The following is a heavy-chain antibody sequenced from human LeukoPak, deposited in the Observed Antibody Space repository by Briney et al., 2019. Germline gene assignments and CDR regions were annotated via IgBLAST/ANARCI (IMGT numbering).Heavy chain of an antibody. Sequence: SQTLSLTCAISGDSVSSNSAAWTWIRQSPSRGLEWLGRTYYRSRWYNDYATSVKTRVSINPDTSKNQFSLQLNSVTPEDTAVYYCARVPRTPTRRVLLGGFDPWGQGTLVTVSS. V-gene: IGHV6-1*01. CDR3: ARVPRTPTRRVLLGGFDP. J-gene: IGHJ5*02. D-gene: IGHD1-26*01. CDR2: TYYRSRWYN. CDR1: GDSVSSNSAA.